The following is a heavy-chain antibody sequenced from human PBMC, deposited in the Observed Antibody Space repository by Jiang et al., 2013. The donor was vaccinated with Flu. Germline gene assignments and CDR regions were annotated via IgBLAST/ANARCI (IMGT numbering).Heavy chain of an antibody. D-gene: IGHD4-17*01. J-gene: IGHJ6*02. CDR1: GGSVRSGSYY. Sequence: GPGLVKPSETLSLTCTVSGGSVRSGSYYWSWIRQPPGKGLEWIGYIYYSGTTKYNPSLKSRVNVSVDKAKNQFSLKQSSVTAADTAVYYCARTTVTQREYYYYGMDVWGQGTTVTVSS. CDR2: IYYSGTT. CDR3: ARTTVTQREYYYYGMDV. V-gene: IGHV4-61*01.